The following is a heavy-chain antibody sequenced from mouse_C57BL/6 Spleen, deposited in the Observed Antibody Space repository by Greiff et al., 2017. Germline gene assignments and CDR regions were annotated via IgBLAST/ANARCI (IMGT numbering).Heavy chain of an antibody. CDR3: AREPDYCFLMDY. CDR1: GYAFSSSW. CDR2: IYPGDGDT. D-gene: IGHD2-4*01. J-gene: IGHJ4*01. V-gene: IGHV1-82*01. Sequence: VQLQQSGPELVKPGASVKISCKASGYAFSSSWMNWVKQRPGKGLEWIGRIYPGDGDTNYNGKFKGKATLTADKSSSTAYMQLSSLTSEDSAVYFCAREPDYCFLMDYWGQGTSVTVSS.